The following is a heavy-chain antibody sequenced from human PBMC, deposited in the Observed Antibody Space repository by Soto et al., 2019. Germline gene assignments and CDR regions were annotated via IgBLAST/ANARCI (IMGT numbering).Heavy chain of an antibody. J-gene: IGHJ5*02. CDR2: IYYSGNT. Sequence: SETLSLTCTVSGGSISSGGYYWSWIRQHPGKGLEWIGYIYYSGNTYYNPSLKSRVTISEDTSKNQFSLKLSSVTAADTAVYYCARWWSGSRQGFDPWGQGTLVTVSS. D-gene: IGHD3-3*01. CDR3: ARWWSGSRQGFDP. CDR1: GGSISSGGYY. V-gene: IGHV4-31*03.